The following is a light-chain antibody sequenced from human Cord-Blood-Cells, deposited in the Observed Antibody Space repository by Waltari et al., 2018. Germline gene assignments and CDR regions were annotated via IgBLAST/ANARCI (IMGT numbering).Light chain of an antibody. CDR2: DVS. CDR3: SSYTSSSTVV. J-gene: IGLJ2*01. V-gene: IGLV2-14*01. Sequence: QSALTQPASVSGSPGQSITISCTGTSSDVGGYNYVSWYQQHPGKAPKIMIYDVSNRPSGVSNRFSGSKSGNTASLTISWLQAENEAAYYCSSYTSSSTVVFGGGTNLTVL. CDR1: SSDVGGYNY.